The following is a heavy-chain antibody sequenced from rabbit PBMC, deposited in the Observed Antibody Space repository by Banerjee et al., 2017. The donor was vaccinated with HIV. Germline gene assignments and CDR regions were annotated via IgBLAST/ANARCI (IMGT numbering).Heavy chain of an antibody. V-gene: IGHV1S40*01. D-gene: IGHD7-1*01. CDR1: GFSFSSGYW. CDR2: IGAGSGAT. Sequence: QSLEESGGDLVKPGASLTLTCTASGFSFSSGYWICWVRQAPEKGLEWIGCIGAGSGATYYATWAKGRFTISKTSSTTVTLQMTSLTAADTATYFCARDRDTGTVYYFDLWGPGPWSPS. J-gene: IGHJ4*01. CDR3: ARDRDTGTVYYFDL.